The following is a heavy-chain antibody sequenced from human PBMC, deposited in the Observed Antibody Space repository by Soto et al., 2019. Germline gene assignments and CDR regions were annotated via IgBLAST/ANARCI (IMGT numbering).Heavy chain of an antibody. CDR3: ASRPAAIDSTYYHHYYMAV. J-gene: IGHJ6*03. Sequence: SETLSLTCAVYGGSFSGYYWSWIRQPPGKGLEWIGEINHSGSTNYNPSLKSRVTISVDTSKNQFSLKLSSVTAADTAVYYCASRPAAIDSTYYHHYYMAVWGKGTTVTVSS. CDR1: GGSFSGYY. D-gene: IGHD2-2*02. CDR2: INHSGST. V-gene: IGHV4-34*01.